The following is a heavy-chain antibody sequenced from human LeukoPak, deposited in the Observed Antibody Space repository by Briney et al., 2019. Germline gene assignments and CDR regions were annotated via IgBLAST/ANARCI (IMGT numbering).Heavy chain of an antibody. CDR2: IYHSGST. D-gene: IGHD3-9*01. J-gene: IGHJ3*02. V-gene: IGHV4-30-2*01. CDR1: GGSISSGGYS. Sequence: SETLSLTCAVSGGSISSGGYSWSWIRQPPGKGLEWIGYIYHSGSTYYNPSLKSRVTISVDRSKNQFSLTLSSVTAADTAVYYCARVQFEVSDAFDIWGQGTMVTVSS. CDR3: ARVQFEVSDAFDI.